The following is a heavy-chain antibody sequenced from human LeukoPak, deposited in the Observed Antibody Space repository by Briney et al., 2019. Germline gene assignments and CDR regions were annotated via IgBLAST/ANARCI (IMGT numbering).Heavy chain of an antibody. Sequence: SETLSLTCSVSGGSISSYYWSWIRQPAGKALEWIGRIYSSGTITYNPSLQSRVTMSVDTSKNEFSLKMSSVTAADTAVYYCTRDSGTTGEVKFDPWGQGTLVAVSS. J-gene: IGHJ5*02. CDR1: GGSISSYY. CDR2: IYSSGTI. D-gene: IGHD3-10*01. CDR3: TRDSGTTGEVKFDP. V-gene: IGHV4-4*07.